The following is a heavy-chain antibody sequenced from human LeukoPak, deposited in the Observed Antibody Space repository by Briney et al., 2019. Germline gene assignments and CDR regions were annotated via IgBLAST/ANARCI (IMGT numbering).Heavy chain of an antibody. J-gene: IGHJ4*02. CDR2: ISSNRGTI. CDR1: GFTFSIYS. Sequence: GGSLRLSCAASGFTFSIYSMNWVRHAPGRGLEWVLKISSNRGTIYYADSVKGRFTISRDNAKNSLYLQMNSLRDEDTAVYYCARSSARDFDFWGQGTLVTVSS. CDR3: ARSSARDFDF. V-gene: IGHV3-48*02.